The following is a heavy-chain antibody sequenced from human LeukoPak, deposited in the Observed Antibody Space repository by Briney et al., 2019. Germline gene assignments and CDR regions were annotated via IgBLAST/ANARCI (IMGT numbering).Heavy chain of an antibody. CDR2: IYNGGGT. Sequence: PGGSLRLSCAASGFTVSSNYMSWVRQAPGKGLEWVSIIYNGGGTYYADSVKGRFTISRDNSKNTLYPQMNSLRVEDTAVYYCAREGGYWGQGTLVTVSS. CDR3: AREGGY. V-gene: IGHV3-53*01. D-gene: IGHD2-15*01. CDR1: GFTVSSNY. J-gene: IGHJ4*02.